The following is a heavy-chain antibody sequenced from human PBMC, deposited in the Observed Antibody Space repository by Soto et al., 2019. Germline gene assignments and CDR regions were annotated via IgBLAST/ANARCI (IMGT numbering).Heavy chain of an antibody. CDR3: ARGMELIVVVPAAISAIFDY. CDR2: INHSGST. V-gene: IGHV4-34*01. Sequence: SETLSLTCAVYGGSFSGYYWSWIRQPPGKGLEWIGEINHSGSTNYNPSLKSRVTISVDTSKNQFSLKLSSVTAADTAVYYCARGMELIVVVPAAISAIFDYWGQGTLVTVSS. D-gene: IGHD2-2*01. J-gene: IGHJ4*02. CDR1: GGSFSGYY.